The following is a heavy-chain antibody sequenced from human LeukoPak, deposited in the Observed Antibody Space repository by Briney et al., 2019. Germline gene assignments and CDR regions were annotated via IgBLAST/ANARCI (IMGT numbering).Heavy chain of an antibody. J-gene: IGHJ5*02. V-gene: IGHV1-46*01. CDR1: GYTFTSYY. CDR3: ARDYGGKGIDP. Sequence: ASVKVSCKASGYTFTSYYMHWVRQAPGQGLEWMGIINPSGGSTSYAQKFQGRVTMTRDTSTGTVYMELSSLRSEDTAVYYCARDYGGKGIDPWGQGTLVTVSS. D-gene: IGHD4-23*01. CDR2: INPSGGST.